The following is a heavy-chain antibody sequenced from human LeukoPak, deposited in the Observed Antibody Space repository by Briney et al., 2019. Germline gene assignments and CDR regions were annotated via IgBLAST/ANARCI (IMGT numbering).Heavy chain of an antibody. Sequence: GGSLRLSCAASGVTVSSNYMSWVRQAPGKGLGWVSVIYSGGSTYYAASVKGRFTISRDNSKNTLYLQMNSLRAEDTAVYYCAGERWTYDSSGYYEYWGQGTLVSVSP. CDR2: IYSGGST. D-gene: IGHD3-22*01. J-gene: IGHJ4*02. CDR3: AGERWTYDSSGYYEY. V-gene: IGHV3-53*01. CDR1: GVTVSSNY.